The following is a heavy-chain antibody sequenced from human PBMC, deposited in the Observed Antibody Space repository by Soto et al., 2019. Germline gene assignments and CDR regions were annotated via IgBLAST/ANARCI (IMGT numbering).Heavy chain of an antibody. CDR2: ISYDGSDK. Sequence: QVQLVESGGGVVQPGRSLRLSCAASGFTFSHHGMHWVRQTPGKGLVWVSFISYDGSDKGYADSVTGRFTISRDNSKNTMYLQMNSLRAEDTAVYFCAEDKLRFLEWPGSTSWYFDLWGPGTLVTVSS. CDR3: AEDKLRFLEWPGSTSWYFDL. V-gene: IGHV3-30*18. J-gene: IGHJ2*01. D-gene: IGHD3-3*01. CDR1: GFTFSHHG.